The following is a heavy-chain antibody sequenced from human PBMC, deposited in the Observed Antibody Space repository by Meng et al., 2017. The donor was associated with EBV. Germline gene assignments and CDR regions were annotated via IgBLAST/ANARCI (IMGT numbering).Heavy chain of an antibody. J-gene: IGHJ4*02. Sequence: QGQVGDSGAEVKRSGSSVKIFCKTSGGPFRSDAVRWVRQGPGQGLEWLGGLIPMSGAPHYAQKFQDRVTITADEYTRTHYMELSSLRSDDTAMYYCASESGRGFTPDFWGQGTLVTVSS. CDR1: GGPFRSDA. D-gene: IGHD3-10*01. CDR2: LIPMSGAP. CDR3: ASESGRGFTPDF. V-gene: IGHV1-69*01.